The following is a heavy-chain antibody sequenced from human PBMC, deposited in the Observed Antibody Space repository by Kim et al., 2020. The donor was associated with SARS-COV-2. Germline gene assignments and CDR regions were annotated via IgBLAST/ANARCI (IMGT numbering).Heavy chain of an antibody. CDR2: IRGKARGFAT. J-gene: IGHJ3*02. CDR1: GFTFSVSA. D-gene: IGHD2-15*01. CDR3: TNGRDNAFDI. Sequence: GGSLRLSCAASGFTFSVSAMHWVRQASGQGLEWVGLIRGKARGFATEYAASVKGRFTISRDDSKNTAYLQMNSVKTEDTAVYYCTNGRDNAFDIWGLGTIVTVSS. V-gene: IGHV3-73*01.